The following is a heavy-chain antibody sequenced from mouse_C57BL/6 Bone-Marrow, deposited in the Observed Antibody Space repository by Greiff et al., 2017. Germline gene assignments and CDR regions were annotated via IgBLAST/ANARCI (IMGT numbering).Heavy chain of an antibody. Sequence: EVMLVESGGDLVKPGGSLKLSCAASGFTFSSYGMSWVRQTPDKRLEWVATISSGGSYTYSPDSVKGRLTISRDNAKNTLYRQMSSLKSEYTAMYYCARHELLRSPFAYWGQGTLVTVSA. D-gene: IGHD1-1*01. CDR1: GFTFSSYG. CDR2: ISSGGSYT. CDR3: ARHELLRSPFAY. V-gene: IGHV5-6*01. J-gene: IGHJ3*01.